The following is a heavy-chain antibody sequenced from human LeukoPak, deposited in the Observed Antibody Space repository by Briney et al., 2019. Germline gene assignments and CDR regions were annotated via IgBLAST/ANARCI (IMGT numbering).Heavy chain of an antibody. J-gene: IGHJ4*02. D-gene: IGHD2/OR15-2a*01. V-gene: IGHV4-39*01. CDR1: GGSISSSSYY. CDR2: IYYSGST. Sequence: SETLSHTCIVSGGSISSSSYYWGWIRQPPGKGLEWIASIYYSGSTYYNPSLKGRVTISVDTSKNQFSLNLSSVTATDTAMYYCARHEYFVNYWGQGTLVTVSS. CDR3: ARHEYFVNY.